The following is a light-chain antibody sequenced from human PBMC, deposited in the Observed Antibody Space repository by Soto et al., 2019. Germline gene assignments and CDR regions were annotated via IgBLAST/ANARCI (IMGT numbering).Light chain of an antibody. CDR2: AVS. V-gene: IGLV2-23*02. J-gene: IGLJ3*02. CDR1: SSDVGSYNL. Sequence: QSALTQPASVSGSPGQSITISCTGTSSDVGSYNLVSWYQQHPGRAPKLMISAVSKRPAGVSDCFSGSKSGNTASLTISGLQAEDEAEYYCCSFAGSVTWVFGGGTKLTVL. CDR3: CSFAGSVTWV.